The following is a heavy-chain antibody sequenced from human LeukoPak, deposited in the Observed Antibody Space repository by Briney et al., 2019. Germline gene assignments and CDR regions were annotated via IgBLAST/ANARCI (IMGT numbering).Heavy chain of an antibody. V-gene: IGHV4-30-4*01. CDR2: IYYSGST. D-gene: IGHD6-13*01. Sequence: SETLSLTCTVSGGSISSGDYYWGWIRQPPGKGLEWIGYIYYSGSTYYNPSLKSRVTISVDTSKNQFSLKLSSVTAADTAVYYCAREEASPAAAGTRDAFDIWGQGTMVTVSS. J-gene: IGHJ3*02. CDR1: GGSISSGDYY. CDR3: AREEASPAAAGTRDAFDI.